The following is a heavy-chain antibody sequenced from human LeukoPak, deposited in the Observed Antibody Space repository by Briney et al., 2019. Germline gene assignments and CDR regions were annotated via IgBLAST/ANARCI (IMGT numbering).Heavy chain of an antibody. CDR2: ISTYNGNT. CDR3: ARVLGYSSGPTFDY. J-gene: IGHJ4*02. CDR1: GYTFTNFG. Sequence: ASVKVSCKTSGYTFTNFGINWVRQAPGQGLEWMGWISTYNGNTNYAQKLQGRVTMTRDTSTSTVYMELSSLRSEDTAVYYCARVLGYSSGPTFDYWGQGTLVTVSS. D-gene: IGHD6-19*01. V-gene: IGHV1-18*01.